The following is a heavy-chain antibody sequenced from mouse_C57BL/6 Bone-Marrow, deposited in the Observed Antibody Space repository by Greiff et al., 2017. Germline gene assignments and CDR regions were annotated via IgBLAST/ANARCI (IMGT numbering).Heavy chain of an antibody. CDR2: IRNKANGYTT. D-gene: IGHD1-1*01. CDR3: ARGYYGSSYWYFDV. V-gene: IGHV7-3*01. J-gene: IGHJ1*03. Sequence: EVKVVESGGGLVQPGGSLSLSCAASGFTFTDYYMSWVRQPPGKALEWLGFIRNKANGYTTEYSASVKGRFTISRDNSQSILYLQMNALRAEDSATYYCARGYYGSSYWYFDVWGTGTTVTVSS. CDR1: GFTFTDYY.